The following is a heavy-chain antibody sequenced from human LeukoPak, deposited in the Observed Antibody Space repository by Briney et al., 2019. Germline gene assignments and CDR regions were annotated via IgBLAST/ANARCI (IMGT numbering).Heavy chain of an antibody. J-gene: IGHJ4*02. CDR2: INPSAGST. Sequence: GASVKVSCKASGYTFTSYYLHWVRQAPGQGLEWMGIINPSAGSTSYAQKFQGSVTLTRDMSTSTVYMEVSSLRSEDTAVYYCARDLRFGELSFLPFDYWGQGTLVTVSS. D-gene: IGHD3-10*01. CDR3: ARDLRFGELSFLPFDY. V-gene: IGHV1-46*01. CDR1: GYTFTSYY.